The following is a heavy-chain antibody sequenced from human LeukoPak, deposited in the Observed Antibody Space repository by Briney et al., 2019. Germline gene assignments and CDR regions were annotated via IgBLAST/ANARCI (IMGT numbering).Heavy chain of an antibody. D-gene: IGHD3-22*01. Sequence: ASVKVSCKVSGYTLTELSMHWVRQAPGKGLEWMGGFDPEDGETIYAQKFQGRVTMTEDTSTDTAYMELSSLRSEDTAVYHCATVEYYYDSSGYIGWGQGTLVTVSS. CDR3: ATVEYYYDSSGYIG. V-gene: IGHV1-24*01. CDR2: FDPEDGET. CDR1: GYTLTELS. J-gene: IGHJ4*02.